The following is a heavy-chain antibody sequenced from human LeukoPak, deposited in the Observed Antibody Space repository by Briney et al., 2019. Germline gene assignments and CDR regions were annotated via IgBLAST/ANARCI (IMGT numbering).Heavy chain of an antibody. D-gene: IGHD3-22*01. CDR2: IYYSGST. V-gene: IGHV4-39*01. J-gene: IGHJ6*03. CDR3: ARTHDSSYYYYMDV. CDR1: GVSISSSSYY. Sequence: SETLSLTCTVSGVSISSSSYYWGWLRQPPGKGVEWIGSIYYSGSTYYNQARKSRITITVDTSKNQFSLKLSSVTAADTAVYYCARTHDSSYYYYMDVWGKGTTVTVSS.